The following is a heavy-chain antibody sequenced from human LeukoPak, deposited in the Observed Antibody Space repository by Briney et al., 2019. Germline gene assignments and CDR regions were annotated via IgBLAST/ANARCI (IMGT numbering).Heavy chain of an antibody. CDR1: GFTFSSYA. J-gene: IGHJ4*02. D-gene: IGHD1-26*01. CDR2: ISGSGGST. Sequence: SGGSLRLSCAASGFTFSSYAMSWVRQAPGKGLEWVSAISGSGGSTYYADPVKGRFTISRDNSKNTLYLQMNSLRAEDTAVSCCAKDVGGATPYDYWGQGTLVTVSS. CDR3: AKDVGGATPYDY. V-gene: IGHV3-23*01.